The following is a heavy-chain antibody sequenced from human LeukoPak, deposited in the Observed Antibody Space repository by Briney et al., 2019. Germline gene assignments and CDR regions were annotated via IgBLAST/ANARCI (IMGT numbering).Heavy chain of an antibody. V-gene: IGHV3-11*04. J-gene: IGHJ4*02. CDR3: TRRPYSSSWYYFDY. CDR2: ISSSGSML. Sequence: GGCLRLSCTVAGFTFSDYYMSWVRQAPGRGLGWVSYISSSGSMLHYADSVEGRFTISRDNAKNSLYLQMSSLRVEDTAVYYCTRRPYSSSWYYFDYWGQGTLVTVSS. CDR1: GFTFSDYY. D-gene: IGHD6-13*01.